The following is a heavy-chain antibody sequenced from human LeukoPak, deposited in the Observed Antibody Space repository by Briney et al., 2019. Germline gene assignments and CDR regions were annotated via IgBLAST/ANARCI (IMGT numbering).Heavy chain of an antibody. J-gene: IGHJ4*02. V-gene: IGHV4-59*01. CDR1: GRSISSYY. Sequence: SETLSLTCTVSGRSISSYYWNWIRHPPGKGLEWIGYVYSSGSTNYHPALKSQVTISIGTSKNQFSLKLSSVTAADTAVYYCARVGDDRYCSSTSCSFDYWGQETRVSVSS. CDR3: ARVGDDRYCSSTSCSFDY. CDR2: VYSSGST. D-gene: IGHD2-2*01.